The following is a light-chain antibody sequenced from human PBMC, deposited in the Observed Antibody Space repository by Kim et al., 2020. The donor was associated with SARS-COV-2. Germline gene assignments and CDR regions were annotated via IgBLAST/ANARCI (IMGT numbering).Light chain of an antibody. Sequence: ASVGDRATITCRASQGIANCLAWYRQNPGKAPTLLMYGATTLQSRVPSRFGGSASGTAFTPSISNVQPEDFATYVCKQFGVYPRTFGQGTKVEIK. CDR3: KQFGVYPRT. J-gene: IGKJ1*01. V-gene: IGKV1-9*01. CDR2: GAT. CDR1: QGIANC.